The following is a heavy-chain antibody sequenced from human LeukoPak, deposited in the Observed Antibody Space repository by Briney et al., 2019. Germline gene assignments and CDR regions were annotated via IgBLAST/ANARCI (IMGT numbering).Heavy chain of an antibody. V-gene: IGHV3-64*01. CDR3: ARGWESAGLRIFDY. CDR1: GFTFSSYA. Sequence: GGSLRLSCAASGFTFSSYAMHWVRQAPGKGLEYVSAISSNGGSTYYANSVKGRFTISRDNSKNTLYLQMGSLRAEDMAVYYCARGWESAGLRIFDYWGQGTLVTVSS. J-gene: IGHJ4*02. CDR2: ISSNGGST. D-gene: IGHD6-13*01.